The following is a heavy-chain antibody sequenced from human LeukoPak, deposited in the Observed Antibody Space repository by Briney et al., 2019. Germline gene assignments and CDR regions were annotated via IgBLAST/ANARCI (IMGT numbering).Heavy chain of an antibody. D-gene: IGHD2-15*01. Sequence: SETLSLTCTVSGDSINSYNWNWIRQPPGKGLEWIGYISYTGSTIYNPSLKSRVTISVDSSKNQFSLKLRSVTAADTAVYYCARAVHCSGGSCYFDYWGQGTLVTVSS. CDR3: ARAVHCSGGSCYFDY. V-gene: IGHV4-59*12. CDR1: GDSINSYN. CDR2: ISYTGST. J-gene: IGHJ4*02.